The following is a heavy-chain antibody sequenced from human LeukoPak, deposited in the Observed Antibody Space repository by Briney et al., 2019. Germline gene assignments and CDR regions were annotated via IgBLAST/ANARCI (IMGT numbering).Heavy chain of an antibody. CDR3: ARGRYSSTTCYFDY. CDR1: GFSLSRYW. V-gene: IGHV3-7*03. D-gene: IGHD6-19*01. CDR2: IKKDGSEK. Sequence: PGGSLRLSCAASGFSLSRYWMSWVRQAPGKGLEWVANIKKDGSEKYYVDSVKGRFTISRDNAKSSLYLQMNRLRAGDTAMYFCARGRYSSTTCYFDYWGQGALVTVSS. J-gene: IGHJ4*02.